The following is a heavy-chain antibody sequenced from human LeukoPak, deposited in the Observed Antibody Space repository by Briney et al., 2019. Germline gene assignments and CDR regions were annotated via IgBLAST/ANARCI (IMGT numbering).Heavy chain of an antibody. J-gene: IGHJ4*02. CDR1: GYTLFTAYH. V-gene: IGHV1-46*01. CDR2: INTRCGDT. D-gene: IGHD6-13*01. CDR3: ARLAAPGTSSDY. Sequence: ASVTISCKASGYTLFTAYHMHWVRQAPGQGLEWVGVINTRCGDTAYAQKFHGRVTITTDTSTSTVYMQLSSLRSEDTAVYYCARLAAPGTSSDYWGQGTLVTVSS.